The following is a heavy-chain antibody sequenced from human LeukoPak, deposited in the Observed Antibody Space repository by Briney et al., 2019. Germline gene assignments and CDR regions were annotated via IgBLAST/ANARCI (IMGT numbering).Heavy chain of an antibody. Sequence: PSETLSPTCTVSGGSISSSSYYWGWIRQPPGKGLEWIGSIYYSGSTYYNPSLKSRVTISVDTSKNQFSLKLSSVTAADTAVYYCARLHYGSGSYYADYWGQGTLVTVSS. V-gene: IGHV4-39*01. J-gene: IGHJ4*02. CDR3: ARLHYGSGSYYADY. CDR2: IYYSGST. CDR1: GGSISSSSYY. D-gene: IGHD3-10*01.